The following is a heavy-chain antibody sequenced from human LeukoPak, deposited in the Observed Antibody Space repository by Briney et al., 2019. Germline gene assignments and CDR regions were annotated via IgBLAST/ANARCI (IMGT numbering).Heavy chain of an antibody. J-gene: IGHJ4*02. CDR3: ARSPYSNYEDY. Sequence: GPSVKVSCKASGYTFTGYYMHWVRQAPGQGLEWMGWINPNSDGTNYAQKFQGRVTMTRDTSISTAYVDLSRLGSDDTAVYYCARSPYSNYEDYWGQGTLVTVSS. CDR2: INPNSDGT. V-gene: IGHV1-2*02. CDR1: GYTFTGYY. D-gene: IGHD4-11*01.